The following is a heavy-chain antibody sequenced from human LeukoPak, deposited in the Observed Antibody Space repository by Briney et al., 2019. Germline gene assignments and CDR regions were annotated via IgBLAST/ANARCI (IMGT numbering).Heavy chain of an antibody. CDR2: IYYSGST. J-gene: IGHJ4*02. V-gene: IGHV4-39*01. D-gene: IGHD6-13*01. CDR1: GGSISSSSYY. Sequence: SETLSLTCTVSGGSISSSSYYWGWIRQPPGKGLEWIGSIYYSGSTCYNPSLKSRVTISVDTSKNQFSLKLSSVTAADTAVYYCARRGIAAAADDYWGQGTLVTVSS. CDR3: ARRGIAAAADDY.